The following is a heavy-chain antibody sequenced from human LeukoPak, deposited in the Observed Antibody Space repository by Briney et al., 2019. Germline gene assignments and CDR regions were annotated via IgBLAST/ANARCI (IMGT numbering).Heavy chain of an antibody. V-gene: IGHV4-61*02. D-gene: IGHD3-22*01. CDR3: ARGPYSYDSSGAFDI. Sequence: SETLSLTCTVSGDSISRGDYYWSWIRQPAGKGLEWIGRISSSGSTTYNPSLKSRVTISVDTSKNQFSLKLSSVTAADTAVYFCARGPYSYDSSGAFDIWGQGTMVTVSS. CDR2: ISSSGST. J-gene: IGHJ3*02. CDR1: GDSISRGDYY.